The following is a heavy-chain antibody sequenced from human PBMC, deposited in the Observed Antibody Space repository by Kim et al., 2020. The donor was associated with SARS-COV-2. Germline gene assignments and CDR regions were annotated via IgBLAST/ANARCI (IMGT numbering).Heavy chain of an antibody. CDR1: GYTFTSYA. Sequence: ASVKVSCKASGYTFTSYAMHWVRQAPGQRLEWMGWINAGNGNTKYSQKFQGRVTITRDTSASTAYMELSSLRSEDTAVYYCARDSYDILTGHPGSYGMDVWGQGTTVTVSS. J-gene: IGHJ6*02. V-gene: IGHV1-3*01. CDR2: INAGNGNT. CDR3: ARDSYDILTGHPGSYGMDV. D-gene: IGHD3-9*01.